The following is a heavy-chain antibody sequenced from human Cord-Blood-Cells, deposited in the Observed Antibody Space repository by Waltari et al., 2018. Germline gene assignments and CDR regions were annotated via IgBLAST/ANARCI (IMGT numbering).Heavy chain of an antibody. V-gene: IGHV3-53*01. CDR3: ARDYGSGSYFDY. CDR2: IYSGGST. D-gene: IGHD3-10*01. Sequence: EVQLVESGGGLIQPGGSRRLSCAASGFTVSSNYMTWARQAPGKGLEWVSVIYSGGSTYYADSVKGRFTISRDNSKNTLYLQMNSLRAEDTAVYYCARDYGSGSYFDYRGQGTLVTVSS. CDR1: GFTVSSNY. J-gene: IGHJ4*02.